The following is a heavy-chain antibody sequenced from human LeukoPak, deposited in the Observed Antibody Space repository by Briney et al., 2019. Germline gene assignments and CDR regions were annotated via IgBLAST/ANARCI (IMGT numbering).Heavy chain of an antibody. CDR2: IYSGGST. J-gene: IGHJ4*02. CDR3: ARDQLWLGEIDY. CDR1: GFTVSSNY. V-gene: IGHV3-53*01. D-gene: IGHD3-10*01. Sequence: GGSLRLSCAASGFTVSSNYMSWVRQAPGKGLEWVSVIYSGGSTYYADSVKGRFTISRDNSKNTLYLQMNSLRAEDTAVYYCARDQLWLGEIDYWGQGTLVTVSS.